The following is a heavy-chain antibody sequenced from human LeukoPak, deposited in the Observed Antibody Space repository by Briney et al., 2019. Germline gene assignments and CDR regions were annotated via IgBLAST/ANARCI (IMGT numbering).Heavy chain of an antibody. V-gene: IGHV4-30-4*07. CDR3: ASFYCSGGSCYQYFSYYYMDV. Sequence: PSETLSLTCAVSGGSISSGGYSWSWIRQPPGKGLEWIGYIYYSGSTYYNPSLKSRVTISVDTSKNQVSLKLSSVTAADTAVYYCASFYCSGGSCYQYFSYYYMDVWGKGTTVTISS. CDR1: GGSISSGGYS. D-gene: IGHD2-15*01. CDR2: IYYSGST. J-gene: IGHJ6*03.